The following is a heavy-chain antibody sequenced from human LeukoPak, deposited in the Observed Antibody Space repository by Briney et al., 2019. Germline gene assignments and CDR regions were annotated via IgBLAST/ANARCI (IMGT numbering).Heavy chain of an antibody. CDR3: AKATPGFNYDFWSGYYTYFDY. CDR1: GGSISSYY. Sequence: SETLSLTCTVSGGSISSYYWSWIRQPPGKGLEWIGYIYYSGSTNYNPSLKSRVTISVDTSKNQFSLKLSSVTAADTAVYYCAKATPGFNYDFWSGYYTYFDYWGQGTLVTVSS. J-gene: IGHJ4*02. V-gene: IGHV4-59*01. D-gene: IGHD3-3*01. CDR2: IYYSGST.